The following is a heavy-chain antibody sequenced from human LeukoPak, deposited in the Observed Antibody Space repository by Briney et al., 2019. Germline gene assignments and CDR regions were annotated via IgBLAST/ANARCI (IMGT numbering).Heavy chain of an antibody. V-gene: IGHV1-69*13. CDR2: IIPIFGTA. Sequence: GASVKVSCKASGGTFSSYAISWVRQAPGQGLEWMGGIIPIFGTANYAQKFQGRVTITADESTSTAYMELSSLRSEDTAVYYCARDCYDSSGSDNWGQGTLVTVSS. CDR1: GGTFSSYA. J-gene: IGHJ4*02. CDR3: ARDCYDSSGSDN. D-gene: IGHD3-22*01.